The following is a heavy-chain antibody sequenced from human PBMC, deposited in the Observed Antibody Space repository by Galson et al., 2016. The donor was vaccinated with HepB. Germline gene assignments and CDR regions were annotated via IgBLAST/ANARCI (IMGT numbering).Heavy chain of an antibody. CDR3: AKGAYYAGEIDY. CDR1: GFTFSSHN. J-gene: IGHJ4*02. V-gene: IGHV3-21*01. CDR2: ISSSGTYI. D-gene: IGHD3-10*01. Sequence: LRLSCAASGFTFSSHNMNWVRQAPGKGLEWVSTISSSGTYINYADSVKGRFTVSRDNAKQSLSLHMNNLRAEDTAVYYCAKGAYYAGEIDYWGQGTLVTVSS.